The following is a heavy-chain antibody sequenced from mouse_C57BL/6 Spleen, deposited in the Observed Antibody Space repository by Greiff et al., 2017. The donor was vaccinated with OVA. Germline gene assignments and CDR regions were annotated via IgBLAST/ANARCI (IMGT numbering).Heavy chain of an antibody. CDR3: ARSRVYDEAWFAY. Sequence: QVQLQQPGAELVRPGSSVKLSCKASGYTFTSYWMDWVKQRPGQGLEWIGNIYPSDSEPHYNQKFKDKATLTVDTSSSTAYMQLSSLTSEDSAVYYCARSRVYDEAWFAYWGQGTLVTVSA. J-gene: IGHJ3*01. CDR1: GYTFTSYW. CDR2: IYPSDSEP. D-gene: IGHD2-12*01. V-gene: IGHV1-61*01.